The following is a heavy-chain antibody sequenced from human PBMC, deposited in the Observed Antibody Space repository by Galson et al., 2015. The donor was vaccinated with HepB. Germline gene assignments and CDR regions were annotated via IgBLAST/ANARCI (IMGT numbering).Heavy chain of an antibody. CDR2: ISYDGSNK. Sequence: LRLSCAASGFTFSSYAMHWVRQAPGKGLEWVAVISYDGSNKYYADSVKGRFTISRDNSKNTLYLQMNSLRAEDTAVYYCARDRYSSSWYPYYYYYYMDVWGKGTTVTVSS. CDR3: ARDRYSSSWYPYYYYYYMDV. CDR1: GFTFSSYA. V-gene: IGHV3-30-3*01. J-gene: IGHJ6*03. D-gene: IGHD6-13*01.